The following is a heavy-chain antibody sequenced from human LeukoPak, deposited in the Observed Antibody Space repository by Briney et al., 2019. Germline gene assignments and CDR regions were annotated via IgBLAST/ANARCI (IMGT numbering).Heavy chain of an antibody. Sequence: GGSLRLSCAASGFTFSPYFMHWVRHAPGKGLVRVSRINPDGSRTDYADPVKRGFTISRDNAKNTLYLQMYSLRADNTAVYFSARGGLEPVDNWGEETRVTVSP. CDR3: ARGGLEPVDN. J-gene: IGHJ4*02. CDR1: GFTFSPYF. D-gene: IGHD1-1*01. CDR2: INPDGSRT. V-gene: IGHV3-74*01.